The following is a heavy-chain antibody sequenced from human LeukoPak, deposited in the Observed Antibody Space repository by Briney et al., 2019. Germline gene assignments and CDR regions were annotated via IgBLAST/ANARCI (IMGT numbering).Heavy chain of an antibody. CDR1: GYTFTSYG. J-gene: IGHJ1*01. V-gene: IGHV1-18*01. CDR3: ARDSYYCSGGSCYVFFPGYFQH. Sequence: GASVKVSCKASGYTFTSYGISWVRQAPGQGLEYMGWISAYSGDTNYAQKYQDRVTITRDTSTSTAYMELSRLRSDDTAVYYCARDSYYCSGGSCYVFFPGYFQHWGQGTLVTVSS. D-gene: IGHD2-15*01. CDR2: ISAYSGDT.